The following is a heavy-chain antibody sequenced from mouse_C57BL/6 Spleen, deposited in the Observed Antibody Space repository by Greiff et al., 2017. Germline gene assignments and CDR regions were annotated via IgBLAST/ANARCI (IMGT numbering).Heavy chain of an antibody. Sequence: VKLQESGPELVKPGASVKISCKASGYTFTDYYINWVKQRPGQGLEWIGWIFPGSGSTYYNEKFKGKATLTVDKSSSTAYMLLSSLTSEDSAVYFCARERAYYSNYDAMDYWGQGTSVTVSS. V-gene: IGHV1-75*01. CDR1: GYTFTDYY. CDR3: ARERAYYSNYDAMDY. J-gene: IGHJ4*01. D-gene: IGHD2-5*01. CDR2: IFPGSGST.